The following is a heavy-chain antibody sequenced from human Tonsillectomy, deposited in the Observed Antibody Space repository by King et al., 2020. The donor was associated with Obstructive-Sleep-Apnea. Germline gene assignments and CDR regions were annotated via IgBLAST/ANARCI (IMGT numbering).Heavy chain of an antibody. Sequence: VQLVESGGGVVQPGRSLRLSCAASGFTFCSYAMHWVCQAPGAGLEWVAVISYDGSNKYYADSVKGRFTIFRDNSKNTLYLQMNSLRAEDTAVYCCARDPNVRDIVLMVYAIPGGFDYWGQGTLVTVSS. V-gene: IGHV3-30*14. D-gene: IGHD2-8*01. CDR1: GFTFCSYA. CDR3: ARDPNVRDIVLMVYAIPGGFDY. CDR2: ISYDGSNK. J-gene: IGHJ4*02.